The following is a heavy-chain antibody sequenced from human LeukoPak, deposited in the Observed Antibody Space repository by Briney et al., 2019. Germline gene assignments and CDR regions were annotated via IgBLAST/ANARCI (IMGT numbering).Heavy chain of an antibody. CDR3: AAGERQQLAQGDY. J-gene: IGHJ4*02. CDR1: RGTFNNYA. D-gene: IGHD6-13*01. V-gene: IGHV1-69*13. Sequence: ASVKVSCKASRGTFNNYAISWVRQAPGQGLEWMGGIIPISGTGNYAQKFQGRATITADESTSTAYMELSSLRSEDTAVYYCAAGERQQLAQGDYWGQGTLVTVSS. CDR2: IIPISGTG.